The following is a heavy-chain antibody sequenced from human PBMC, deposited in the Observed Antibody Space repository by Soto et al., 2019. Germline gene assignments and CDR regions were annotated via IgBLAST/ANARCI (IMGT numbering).Heavy chain of an antibody. V-gene: IGHV4-59*01. CDR2: IYYSGST. CDR1: GGSISSYY. J-gene: IGHJ3*02. Sequence: SETLSLTCTVSGGSISSYYWSWIRQPPGKGLEWIGYIYYSGSTNYNPSLKSRVTISVEKSKNQFSLKLSSVNAADTAVYYCERLMPGTETDAFDIWGQGTLVTVSS. CDR3: ERLMPGTETDAFDI. D-gene: IGHD2-8*01.